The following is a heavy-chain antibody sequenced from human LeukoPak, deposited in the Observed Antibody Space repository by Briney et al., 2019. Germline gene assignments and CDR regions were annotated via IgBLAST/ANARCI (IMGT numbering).Heavy chain of an antibody. J-gene: IGHJ6*02. CDR2: INHNGNVN. V-gene: IGHV3-7*03. CDR3: ARGGGLDV. D-gene: IGHD3-16*01. CDR1: GFTFSSYW. Sequence: GGSLRLSCAASGFTFSSYWMNWARQAPGKGLEWVASINHNGNVNYYVDSVKGRFTISRDNAKNSLYLQMSNLRAEDTAVYFCARGGGLDVWGQGVTVTVS.